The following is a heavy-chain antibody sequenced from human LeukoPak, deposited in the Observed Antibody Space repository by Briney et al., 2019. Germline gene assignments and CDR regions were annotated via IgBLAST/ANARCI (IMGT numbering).Heavy chain of an antibody. V-gene: IGHV1-8*03. CDR2: MNPNSGNT. CDR3: ARGLRYFDWLLTGYFDY. D-gene: IGHD3-9*01. Sequence: ASVKVSCRASGYTFTSYDINWVRQATGQGLEWMGWMNPNSGNTGYAQKFQGRVTITRNTSISTAYMELSSLRSEDTAVYYCARGLRYFDWLLTGYFDYWGQGTLVTVSS. J-gene: IGHJ4*02. CDR1: GYTFTSYD.